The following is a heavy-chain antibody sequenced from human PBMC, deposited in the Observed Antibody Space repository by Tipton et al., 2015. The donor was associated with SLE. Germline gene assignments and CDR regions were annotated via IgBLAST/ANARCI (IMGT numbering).Heavy chain of an antibody. CDR1: GGSFSDYY. J-gene: IGHJ6*02. D-gene: IGHD3-10*01. CDR2: INHSGST. CDR3: ARGHNVLLWFGELLDHQGHYGMDV. V-gene: IGHV4-34*01. Sequence: LSLTCAVYGGSFSDYYWSWIRQPPGKGLEWIGEINHSGSTNYNPSLKSRVTISIDTSQNQFSLQLSSVTAADTAVYYCARGHNVLLWFGELLDHQGHYGMDVWGQGTTVTVSS.